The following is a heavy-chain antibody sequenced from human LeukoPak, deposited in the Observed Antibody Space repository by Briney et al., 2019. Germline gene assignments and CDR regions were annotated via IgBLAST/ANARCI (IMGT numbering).Heavy chain of an antibody. CDR1: GYTFTDYD. CDR3: ATMTTFDP. V-gene: IGHV1-8*02. D-gene: IGHD3-22*01. J-gene: IGHJ5*02. CDR2: MNPDSGNT. Sequence: ASVKVSCKSSGYTFTDYDINWVRQAAGQGLEWMGWMNPDSGNTGYAEKFQGRVTITADTSTDTAYMELNNLRSEDTAVYYCATMTTFDPWGQGTLVTVSP.